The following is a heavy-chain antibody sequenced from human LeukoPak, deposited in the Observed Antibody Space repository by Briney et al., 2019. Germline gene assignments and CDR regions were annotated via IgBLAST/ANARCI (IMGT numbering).Heavy chain of an antibody. CDR2: ISGSGGST. D-gene: IGHD6-13*01. Sequence: GGSLRLSCAASGFTFSSYAMSWVRQAPGKGLEWVSAISGSGGSTYYADSVKGRFTISRDNSKNTLYLQMNSLRAEDTVVYYCAKVGYSSSWYGFDYWGQGTLVTVSS. CDR1: GFTFSSYA. CDR3: AKVGYSSSWYGFDY. V-gene: IGHV3-23*01. J-gene: IGHJ4*02.